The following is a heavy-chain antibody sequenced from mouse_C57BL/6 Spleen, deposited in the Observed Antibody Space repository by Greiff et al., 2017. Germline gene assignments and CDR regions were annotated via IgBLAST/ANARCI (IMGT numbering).Heavy chain of an antibody. CDR1: GYTFTSYW. CDR3: ARTYYSGSSPYYFDY. Sequence: LVESGAELVMPGASVKLSCKASGYTFTSYWMHWVKQRPGQGLEWIGEIDPSDSYTNYNQKFKGKSTLTVDKSSSTAYMQLSSLTSEDSAVYYCARTYYSGSSPYYFDYWGQGTTLTVSS. CDR2: IDPSDSYT. V-gene: IGHV1-69*01. J-gene: IGHJ2*01. D-gene: IGHD1-1*01.